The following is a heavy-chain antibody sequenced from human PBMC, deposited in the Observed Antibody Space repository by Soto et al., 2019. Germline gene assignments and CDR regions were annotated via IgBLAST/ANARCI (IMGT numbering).Heavy chain of an antibody. D-gene: IGHD4-17*01. CDR3: ARDHDFGDYGFH. V-gene: IGHV1-18*01. CDR2: ISAYNGNT. Sequence: GSVKVSCKASGYTFTSYDINWVRQAPGQGLEWMGWISAYNGNTNYAQKLQGRVTMTTDTSTSTAYMELRSLRSDDTAVYYCARDHDFGDYGFHWGQGTLVTVSS. CDR1: GYTFTSYD. J-gene: IGHJ4*02.